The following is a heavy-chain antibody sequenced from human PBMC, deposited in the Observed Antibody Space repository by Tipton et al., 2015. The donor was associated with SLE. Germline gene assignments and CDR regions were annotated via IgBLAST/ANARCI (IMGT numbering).Heavy chain of an antibody. CDR1: GYSISSGYY. V-gene: IGHV4-38-2*02. CDR3: ARDAYGMDV. Sequence: TLSLTCAVSGYSISSGYYWAWIRQPPGKGLEWIGTIYHSGSTYYNPPLKSRVTISVDMSKNQFSLKLSSVTAADTAVYYCARDAYGMDVWGQGTTVTVSS. CDR2: IYHSGST. J-gene: IGHJ6*02.